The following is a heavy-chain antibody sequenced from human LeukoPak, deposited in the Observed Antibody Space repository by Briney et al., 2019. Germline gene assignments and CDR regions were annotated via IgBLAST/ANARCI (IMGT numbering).Heavy chain of an antibody. CDR2: IYPDDSNT. J-gene: IGHJ4*02. Sequence: PGESLKISCEASGYTFSNYWIGWVRQMPGKGLEWMGMIYPDDSNTIYSPSFQGQATISADKPISTAYLQWSSLKASDTAMYYCARSRDSSGYYYLIWGRGTLVTVSS. CDR1: GYTFSNYW. CDR3: ARSRDSSGYYYLI. V-gene: IGHV5-51*04. D-gene: IGHD3-22*01.